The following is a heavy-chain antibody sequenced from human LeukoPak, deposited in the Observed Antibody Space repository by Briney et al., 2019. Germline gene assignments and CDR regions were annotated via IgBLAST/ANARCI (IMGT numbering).Heavy chain of an antibody. CDR3: ARDPRGGSLNWFDP. V-gene: IGHV1-69*05. J-gene: IGHJ5*01. D-gene: IGHD1-26*01. CDR2: IIPIFGTA. CDR1: GGTFSSYA. Sequence: SVKVSCKASGGTFSSYAISWVRQAPGQGLEWMGRIIPIFGTANYAQKFQGRVTITTDESTSTAYMELSSLRSEDTAVYHCARDPRGGSLNWFDPWGQGTLVTVSS.